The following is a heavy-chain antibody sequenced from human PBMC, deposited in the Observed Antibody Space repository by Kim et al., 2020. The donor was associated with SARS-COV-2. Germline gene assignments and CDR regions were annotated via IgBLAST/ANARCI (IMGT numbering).Heavy chain of an antibody. CDR2: IYYSGST. V-gene: IGHV4-39*01. J-gene: IGHJ4*02. D-gene: IGHD4-4*01. Sequence: SETLSLTCAVSGGSMSTSSYYSGWIRQPPGKGLEWIGSIYYSGSTYYNPSLKSRVTISVDTSKNQFSLKLSSVTAADTAVYYCARQTTFYRFDYWGQGTLVTVSS. CDR3: ARQTTFYRFDY. CDR1: GGSMSTSSYY.